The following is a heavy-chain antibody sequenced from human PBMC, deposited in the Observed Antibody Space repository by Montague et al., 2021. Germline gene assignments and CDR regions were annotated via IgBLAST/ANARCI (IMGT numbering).Heavy chain of an antibody. V-gene: IGHV4-61*01. CDR3: AAYYYGGGGRGS. CDR2: ICDGGSA. D-gene: IGHD3-22*01. J-gene: IGHJ5*02. CDR1: GDSVRCGIYH. Sequence: SETLSLTCSVSGDSVRCGIYHWGWIRQSPGQGLEWIGYICDGGSATYKPSLGSRVTMSLDTSSNQFSLNLRSATAADTAVYYCAAYYYGGGGRGSWGQGTLVTVSS.